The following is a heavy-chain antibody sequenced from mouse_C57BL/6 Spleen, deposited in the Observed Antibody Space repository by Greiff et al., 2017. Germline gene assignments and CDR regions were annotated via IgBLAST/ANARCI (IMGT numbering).Heavy chain of an antibody. CDR3: ASRYYYGSSYEAMDY. J-gene: IGHJ4*01. V-gene: IGHV5-6*02. CDR1: GFTFSSYG. CDR2: ISSGGSYT. D-gene: IGHD1-1*01. Sequence: EVMLVESGGDLVKPGGSLKLSCAASGFTFSSYGMSWVRQTPDKRLEWVATISSGGSYTYYPDSVKGRFTISRDNAKNTLYLQMSSLKSEDTAMYYCASRYYYGSSYEAMDYWGQGTSVTVSS.